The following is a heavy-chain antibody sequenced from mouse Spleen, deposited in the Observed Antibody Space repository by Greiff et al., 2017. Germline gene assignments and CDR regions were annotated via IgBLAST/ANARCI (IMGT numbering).Heavy chain of an antibody. CDR1: GFTFSNYA. V-gene: IGHV5-9-1*02. D-gene: IGHD4-1*01. J-gene: IGHJ2*01. Sequence: EVKVVESGEGLVKPGGSLKLSCAASGFTFSNYAMSWVRQTPEKRLEWVAYISSGGDYIYYADTVKGRFTISRDNARNTLYLQMSSLKSEDTAMYYCTREGTGDFDYWGQGTTLTVSS. CDR2: ISSGGDYI. CDR3: TREGTGDFDY.